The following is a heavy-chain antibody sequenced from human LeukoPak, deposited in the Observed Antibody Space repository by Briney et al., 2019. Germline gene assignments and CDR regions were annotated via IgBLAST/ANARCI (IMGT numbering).Heavy chain of an antibody. J-gene: IGHJ6*02. CDR3: ARDRELGYWGQGTLVIVSSDV. CDR1: GGSISSYY. D-gene: IGHD5-12*01. Sequence: ASETLSLTCTVSGGSISSYYWSWIRQPPGKGLEWIGDIYYSGSTSYNPSLKGRVAISVDTSKNQFSLKLSSVTAADTAVYYCARDRELGYWGQGTLVIVSSDVWGQGTTVTVSS. V-gene: IGHV4-59*01. CDR2: IYYSGST.